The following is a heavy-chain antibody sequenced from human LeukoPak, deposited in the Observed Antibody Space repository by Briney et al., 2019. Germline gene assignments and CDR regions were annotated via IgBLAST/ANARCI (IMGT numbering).Heavy chain of an antibody. Sequence: SVKVSCKASGGTFSSYTISWVRQAPGQGLEWMGRIIPILGIANYAQKFQGRVTITADKSTSTAYMGLSSLRSEDTAVYYCARGILGYCSSTSCYSGAFDIWGQGTMVTVSS. D-gene: IGHD2-2*01. CDR2: IIPILGIA. CDR3: ARGILGYCSSTSCYSGAFDI. V-gene: IGHV1-69*02. J-gene: IGHJ3*02. CDR1: GGTFSSYT.